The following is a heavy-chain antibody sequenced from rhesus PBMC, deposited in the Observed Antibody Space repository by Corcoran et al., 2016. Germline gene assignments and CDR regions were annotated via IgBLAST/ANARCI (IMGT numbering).Heavy chain of an antibody. J-gene: IGHJ4*01. Sequence: QVQLQESGPGLVKPSETLSLTCAVSGGSFSTYWWSWIRQPPGKGLEWIGEISGNTGSTTSTPSLKRRVTISRDASKNQFSLNRSSVTAADTAVYYCARYSGYTHFDYWGQGVLVTVSS. CDR1: GGSFSTYW. D-gene: IGHD5-24*01. CDR3: ARYSGYTHFDY. V-gene: IGHV4-80*01. CDR2: ISGNTGST.